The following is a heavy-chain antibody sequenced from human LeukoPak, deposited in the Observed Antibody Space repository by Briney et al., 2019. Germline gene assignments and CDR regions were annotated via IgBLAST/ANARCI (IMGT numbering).Heavy chain of an antibody. CDR2: INHSGST. D-gene: IGHD2-2*01. J-gene: IGHJ6*03. V-gene: IGHV4-34*01. CDR3: ARLLNPIVVVPAAMVGYSYYYMDV. Sequence: PSETLSLTCAVYGGSFSGYYWSWIRQPPGKGLEWIGEINHSGSTNYNPSLKSRVTISVDTSKNQFSLKLSSVTAADTAVYYCARLLNPIVVVPAAMVGYSYYYMDVWAKGTTVTISS. CDR1: GGSFSGYY.